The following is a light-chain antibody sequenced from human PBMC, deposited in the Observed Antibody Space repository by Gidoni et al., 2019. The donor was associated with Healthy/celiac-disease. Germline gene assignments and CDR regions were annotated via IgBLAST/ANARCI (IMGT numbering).Light chain of an antibody. J-gene: IGKJ2*01. Sequence: ASITCRASQSISSYLKGYQQKTGKAPKRLIYAAASWQSGGTSRCSGSGGGTEDTITISSRQEEDDATEYCQQSYSTPRTFGQGTKLEIK. CDR2: AAA. CDR1: QSISSY. V-gene: IGKV1-39*01. CDR3: QQSYSTPRT.